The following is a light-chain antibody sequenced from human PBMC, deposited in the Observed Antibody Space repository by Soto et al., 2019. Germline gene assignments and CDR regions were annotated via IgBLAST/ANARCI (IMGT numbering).Light chain of an antibody. Sequence: QSVLTQPASVSASPGQSITISCTGTSSDVGGSNFVSWYQQHPGKPPKRIIYDVATRPSGVSNRFSGSKSGSTASLIISRLQTEDEADYYCVSFTSSTTYVFGSGTKVTVL. J-gene: IGLJ1*01. V-gene: IGLV2-14*03. CDR3: VSFTSSTTYV. CDR2: DVA. CDR1: SSDVGGSNF.